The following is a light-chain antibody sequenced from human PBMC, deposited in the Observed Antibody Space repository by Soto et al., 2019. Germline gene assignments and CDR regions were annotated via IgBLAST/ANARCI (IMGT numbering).Light chain of an antibody. Sequence: QSVLTQPPSTSGTPGQRVTISCSGSSSNIGSNTVDWYQQLPGMAPKLLIHTNDQRPSGVPDRFSGSKSGTSASLAISGLQSEDEADYYCAAWDDSLNGPLFGGGTKLTVL. CDR1: SSNIGSNT. J-gene: IGLJ2*01. CDR2: TND. CDR3: AAWDDSLNGPL. V-gene: IGLV1-44*01.